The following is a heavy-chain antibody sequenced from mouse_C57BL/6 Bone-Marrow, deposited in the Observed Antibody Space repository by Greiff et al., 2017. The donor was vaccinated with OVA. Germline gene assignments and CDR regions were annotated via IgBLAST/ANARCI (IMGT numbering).Heavy chain of an antibody. Sequence: QVQLQQSGPELVKPGASVKISCKASGYAFSSSWMNWVKQRPGKGLEWIGRIYPGDGDTNYNGKLKGKATLTADKSSSTAYMQLSSLTSEDSAVYFCAVLLRYFDVWGTGTTVTVSS. V-gene: IGHV1-82*01. J-gene: IGHJ1*03. CDR1: GYAFSSSW. D-gene: IGHD6-1*01. CDR3: AVLLRYFDV. CDR2: IYPGDGDT.